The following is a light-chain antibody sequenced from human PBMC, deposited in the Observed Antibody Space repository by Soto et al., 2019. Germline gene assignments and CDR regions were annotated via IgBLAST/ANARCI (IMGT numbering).Light chain of an antibody. CDR3: QQYGRSPFT. CDR1: QSVSRSY. CDR2: GAS. J-gene: IGKJ3*01. Sequence: EIGLTQSPGTLSLSPGERATLSCRASQSVSRSYLAWYQQKPGQAPRLLIYGASSKATAIPGRFSGSGSGTDFTITISRLEPEDFEVYYCQQYGRSPFTFGPGTKVDIK. V-gene: IGKV3-20*01.